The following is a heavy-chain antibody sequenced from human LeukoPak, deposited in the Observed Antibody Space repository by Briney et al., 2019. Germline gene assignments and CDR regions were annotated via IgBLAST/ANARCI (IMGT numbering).Heavy chain of an antibody. D-gene: IGHD3-10*01. CDR2: IKHDGSET. Sequence: PGGSLRLSCAASGFTFSNIWMSWVRQAPGKGLEWEANIKHDGSETNYVDSVKGRFTISRDNAKNSLHLQMNSLRAEDTAVYYCAKNGGPHGMDVWGQGTTVTVSS. CDR3: AKNGGPHGMDV. J-gene: IGHJ6*02. CDR1: GFTFSNIW. V-gene: IGHV3-7*02.